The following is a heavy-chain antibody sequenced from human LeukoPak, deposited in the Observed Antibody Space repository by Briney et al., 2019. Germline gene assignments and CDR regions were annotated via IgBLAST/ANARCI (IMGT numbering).Heavy chain of an antibody. V-gene: IGHV1-2*02. CDR1: GYTFTGYY. D-gene: IGHD6-19*01. J-gene: IGHJ3*02. CDR3: ARGVSPIAVAGNIDAFDI. Sequence: GASVKVSCKSSGYTFTGYYMHWVRQAPGQGLEWMGWINPNSGGTNYAQKFQGRVTMTRDTSISTAYMELSRLRSDDTAVYYCARGVSPIAVAGNIDAFDIWGQGTMVTVSS. CDR2: INPNSGGT.